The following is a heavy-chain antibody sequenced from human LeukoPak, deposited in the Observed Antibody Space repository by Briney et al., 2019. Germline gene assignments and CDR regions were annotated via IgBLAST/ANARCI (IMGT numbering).Heavy chain of an antibody. V-gene: IGHV3-74*01. CDR1: GFTFSSSW. CDR2: INSDESIT. Sequence: QPGGSLRLSCAASGFTFSSSWMYWVRQAPGKGLVWVSRINSDESITTYADSVKGRFTISRDNAKNTLYLQMNSLRAEDTAVYYCARGLVPGFLDYWGQGTSVTVSS. D-gene: IGHD4-11*01. CDR3: ARGLVPGFLDY. J-gene: IGHJ4*02.